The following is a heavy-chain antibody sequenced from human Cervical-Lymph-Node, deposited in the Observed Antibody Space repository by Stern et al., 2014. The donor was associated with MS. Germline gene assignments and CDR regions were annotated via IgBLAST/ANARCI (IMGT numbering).Heavy chain of an antibody. D-gene: IGHD6-19*01. CDR1: GYTFITYA. J-gene: IGHJ5*02. CDR3: ARLGWLDKSWFDP. Sequence: QVQLMQSGAEVKKPGASVKVSCKASGYTFITYAIHWVRQAPGQRLEWMGWINAGNSHKSYSPKFQGRVTISRGTSASKRCIERGSLRSEDTAVYYCARLGWLDKSWFDPWGQGTLVTVSS. V-gene: IGHV1-3*01. CDR2: INAGNSHK.